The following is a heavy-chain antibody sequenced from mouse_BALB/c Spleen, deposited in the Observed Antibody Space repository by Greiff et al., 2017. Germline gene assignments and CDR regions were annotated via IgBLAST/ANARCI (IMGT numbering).Heavy chain of an antibody. CDR2: IDPYNGGT. CDR3: ARNIYYYGSSYYAMDY. V-gene: IGHV1S135*01. J-gene: IGHJ4*01. Sequence: EVQLQQSGPELVKPGASVKVSCKASGYAFTSYNMYWVKQSHGKSLEWIGYIDPYNGGTSYNQKFKGKATLTVDKSSSTAYMHLNSLTSEDSAVYYCARNIYYYGSSYYAMDYWGQGTSVTVSS. CDR1: GYAFTSYN. D-gene: IGHD1-1*01.